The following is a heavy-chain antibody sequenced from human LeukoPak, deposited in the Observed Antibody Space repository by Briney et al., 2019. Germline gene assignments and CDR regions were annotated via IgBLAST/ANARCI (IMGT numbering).Heavy chain of an antibody. V-gene: IGHV3-9*01. J-gene: IGHJ4*02. Sequence: GGSLRLSCAASGLTFDDYAMHWVRQAPGKGLEWVSGISWNSGSIGYADSVKGRFTISRDNAKNSLYLQMNSLRAEDTALYYCAKAQSDDGYNLYYFDYWGQGTLVTVSS. CDR2: ISWNSGSI. CDR1: GLTFDDYA. CDR3: AKAQSDDGYNLYYFDY. D-gene: IGHD5-12*01.